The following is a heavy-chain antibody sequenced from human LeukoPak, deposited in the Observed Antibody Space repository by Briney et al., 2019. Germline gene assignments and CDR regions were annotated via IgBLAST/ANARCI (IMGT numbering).Heavy chain of an antibody. D-gene: IGHD3-22*01. V-gene: IGHV4-38-2*02. CDR2: IYHSGST. CDR3: ARDYYDSSRPPRAFDY. J-gene: IGHJ4*02. Sequence: PSETLSLTCAVSGYSISSGYYWGWIRQPPGKGLEWTGSIYHSGSTYYNPSLKSRVTISVDTSKNQFSLKLSSVTAADTAVYYCARDYYDSSRPPRAFDYWGQGTLVTVSS. CDR1: GYSISSGYY.